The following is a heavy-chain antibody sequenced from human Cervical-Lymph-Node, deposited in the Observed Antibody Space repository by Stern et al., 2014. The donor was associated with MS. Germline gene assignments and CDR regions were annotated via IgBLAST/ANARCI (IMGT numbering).Heavy chain of an antibody. CDR3: ARDTSSPERSDW. Sequence: EGQLVESGGGVIQPGGSLRLSCTASGFTGSRDYMTWVRQAPGKGLEGVSLITNGGSTFYTDSVKGRFTISRDDSKNTVYLHMTSLRAEDTAMYYCARDTSSPERSDWWGQGTLVTVSS. CDR2: ITNGGST. J-gene: IGHJ4*02. CDR1: GFTGSRDY. D-gene: IGHD1-1*01. V-gene: IGHV3-53*01.